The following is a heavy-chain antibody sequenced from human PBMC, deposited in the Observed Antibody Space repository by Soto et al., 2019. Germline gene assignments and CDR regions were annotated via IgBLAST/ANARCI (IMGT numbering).Heavy chain of an antibody. D-gene: IGHD6-13*01. V-gene: IGHV4-4*02. CDR2: IYHSGST. CDR3: AGIKYSSSWYPQFDY. J-gene: IGHJ4*02. Sequence: SETLSLTCAVSSGSISSSNWWSWVRQPPGKGLEWIGEIYHSGSTNYNPYLKSRVTISVDKSKNQFSLKLSSVTAADMSVYYCAGIKYSSSWYPQFDYWGQGTLVTVSS. CDR1: SGSISSSNW.